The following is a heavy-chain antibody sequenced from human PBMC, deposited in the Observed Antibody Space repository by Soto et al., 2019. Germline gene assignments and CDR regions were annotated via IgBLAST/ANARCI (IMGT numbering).Heavy chain of an antibody. J-gene: IGHJ5*01. CDR2: IRIKSNNYAT. Sequence: PGGSLRLSCAASGFTFSVSGVHLVRQSPGKGLEWVGRIRIKSNNYATVYAPSVKGRFNISRDDSNNTAFLQMNSLKTEDTAVYSCTKTDLSSSNRDPWFDSWGQGTLMTIFS. V-gene: IGHV3-73*01. CDR1: GFTFSVSG. D-gene: IGHD6-13*01. CDR3: TKTDLSSSNRDPWFDS.